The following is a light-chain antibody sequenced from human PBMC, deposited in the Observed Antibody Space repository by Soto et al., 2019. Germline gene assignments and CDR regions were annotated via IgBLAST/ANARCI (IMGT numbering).Light chain of an antibody. V-gene: IGLV3-21*04. Sequence: SYVLTQPPSVSVAPGKTASLTCGGKTIESKSVHWFQQKQGQAPAVVMSYDNERPSGIPERISGSNSGNTATLSISGVEAGDEADYYCQVWDGSGDHPVFGGGTKLTVL. CDR3: QVWDGSGDHPV. J-gene: IGLJ2*01. CDR2: YDN. CDR1: TIESKS.